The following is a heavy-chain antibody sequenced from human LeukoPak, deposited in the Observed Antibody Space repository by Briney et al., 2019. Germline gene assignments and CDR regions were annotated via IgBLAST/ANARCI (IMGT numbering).Heavy chain of an antibody. CDR1: GGSISTYH. J-gene: IGHJ5*02. CDR2: IQNSDT. CDR3: ARRTDSGSYNWFDH. V-gene: IGHV4-4*07. D-gene: IGHD1-26*01. Sequence: TLSLTCTVSGGSISTYHWNWIRQPAGKGLEWIGRIQNSDTNSNPSLKSRVIISVDTSKKQFSLKLSSVTAADTAVYYCARRTDSGSYNWFDHWGQGTLVTVSS.